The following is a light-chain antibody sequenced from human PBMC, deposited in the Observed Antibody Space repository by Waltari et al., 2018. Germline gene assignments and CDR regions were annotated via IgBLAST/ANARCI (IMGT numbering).Light chain of an antibody. CDR1: RNINNY. V-gene: IGKV1-5*03. CDR3: QQYNDY. J-gene: IGKJ4*01. Sequence: DIQMTQSPSTLSASVGDRVIITCRARRNINNYLAWYQQKPGKAPKILIYKASTLQSWVPSMFSGSGSRTEFTLTISSLQPDDFATYYCQQYNDYFGGGTTVEIK. CDR2: KAS.